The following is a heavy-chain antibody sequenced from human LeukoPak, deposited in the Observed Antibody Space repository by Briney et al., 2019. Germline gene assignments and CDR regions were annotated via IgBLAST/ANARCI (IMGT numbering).Heavy chain of an antibody. CDR1: GFTFSSYA. CDR3: ARAGKETGTTFIDY. V-gene: IGHV3-30*04. CDR2: ISYDGSNK. J-gene: IGHJ4*02. Sequence: GGSLRLSCAASGFTFSSYAMHWVRQAPGKGLEWVAVISYDGSNKYYADSVKGRFTISRDNSKNMLYLQMNSLRAEDTAVYYCARAGKETGTTFIDYWGQGTLVTVSS. D-gene: IGHD1-7*01.